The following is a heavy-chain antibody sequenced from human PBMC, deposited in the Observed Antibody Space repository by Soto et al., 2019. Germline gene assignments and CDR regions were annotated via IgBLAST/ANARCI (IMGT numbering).Heavy chain of an antibody. D-gene: IGHD3-9*01. Sequence: EVQLVESGGGLVKPGGSLRLSCAASGFIFDNAWMSWVRQAPGKGLEWVGRIKSKSEGETTDYAAPVKGRFTISRDASKHTLYLQMNSLKSEDTAVYYCTTGIPTMTSYWGQGTLVSVSS. J-gene: IGHJ4*02. CDR2: IKSKSEGETT. CDR1: GFIFDNAW. CDR3: TTGIPTMTSY. V-gene: IGHV3-15*01.